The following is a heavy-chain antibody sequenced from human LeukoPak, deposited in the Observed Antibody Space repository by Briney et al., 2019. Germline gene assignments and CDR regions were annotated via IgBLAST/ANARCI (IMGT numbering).Heavy chain of an antibody. J-gene: IGHJ4*02. CDR1: GFTVSSNY. D-gene: IGHD3-3*01. V-gene: IGHV3-66*01. CDR2: IYTGGST. Sequence: PGGSLRLSCAASGFTVSSNYMSWVRQAPGKGLEWVSAIYTGGSTYYAGSVKGRFTISRDNSKNTLYLQMNSLRAEDTAVYYCARDQEGSGYDFWSGYRQFDYWGQGTLVTVSS. CDR3: ARDQEGSGYDFWSGYRQFDY.